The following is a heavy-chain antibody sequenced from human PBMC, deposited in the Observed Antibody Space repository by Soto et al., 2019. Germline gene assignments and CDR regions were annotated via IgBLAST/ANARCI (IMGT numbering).Heavy chain of an antibody. CDR1: GGSFSGYY. V-gene: IGHV4-34*01. J-gene: IGHJ4*02. CDR2: INHRGST. Sequence: QVQLQQWGAGLLKPSEPLSLTCAVYGGSFSGYYWSWIRQPPGKGLEWIGEINHRGSTNYNPSLKSRVTISVDTSKSQFSLRLSSVTAADTAVYYCARGGYFDYWGQGTLVTVSS. CDR3: ARGGYFDY.